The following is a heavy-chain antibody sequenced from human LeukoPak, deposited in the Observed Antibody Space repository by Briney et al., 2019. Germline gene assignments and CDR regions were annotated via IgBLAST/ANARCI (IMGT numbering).Heavy chain of an antibody. V-gene: IGHV3-23*01. CDR1: GHPFRLY. J-gene: IGHJ4*02. Sequence: GVSLSLFCAVSGHPFRLYYVRGVREARGKGLECVLAISCSGGSKYYADSVKGRFTISRDNTKNTLYVQTDSYRAEDTAVYYCAKDSGCFYSAIDCWGQGTLVTVSS. D-gene: IGHD3-10*01. CDR2: ISCSGGSK. CDR3: AKDSGCFYSAIDC.